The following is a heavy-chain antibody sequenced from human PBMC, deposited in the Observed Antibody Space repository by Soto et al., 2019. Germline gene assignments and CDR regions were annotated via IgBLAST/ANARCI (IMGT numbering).Heavy chain of an antibody. J-gene: IGHJ4*02. Sequence: GGSLRLSCAASGFTFSSYGVHWVRQAPGKGLEWVALILFDGNSKYYADSVKGRFTISRDNSKNTLYLEVNSLRSEDTAVYFCAKDGSGSHYYFDFWGQGTLVTVSS. CDR1: GFTFSSYG. CDR2: ILFDGNSK. D-gene: IGHD3-22*01. CDR3: AKDGSGSHYYFDF. V-gene: IGHV3-30*18.